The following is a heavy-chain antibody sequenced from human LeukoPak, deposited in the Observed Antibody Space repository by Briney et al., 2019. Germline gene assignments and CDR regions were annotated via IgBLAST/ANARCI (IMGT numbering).Heavy chain of an antibody. Sequence: GRSLRLSCTASGFTFSSYGMHWVRQAPRKGLEWVAVIWFDGSNKYYAYSVKGRLTISRDNSKSTLYLQMNSLRAEDTAVYYCAKAVAATGHYYFGMDVWGQGTTVTVSS. V-gene: IGHV3-33*06. CDR3: AKAVAATGHYYFGMDV. D-gene: IGHD6-19*01. J-gene: IGHJ6*02. CDR1: GFTFSSYG. CDR2: IWFDGSNK.